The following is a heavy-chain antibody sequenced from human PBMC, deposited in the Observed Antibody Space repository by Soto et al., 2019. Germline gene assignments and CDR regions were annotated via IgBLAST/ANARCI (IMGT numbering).Heavy chain of an antibody. Sequence: GGSLRLSCAASGFTFSSYSMNWVRQAPGKGLEWVSYISSSSSTIYYADSVKGRFTISRDNAKNSLYLQMNSLRAEDTAVYYCARDGRDYDYIWGSYRPLYFDYWGQGTLVTVSS. D-gene: IGHD3-16*02. J-gene: IGHJ4*02. CDR2: ISSSSSTI. V-gene: IGHV3-48*01. CDR3: ARDGRDYDYIWGSYRPLYFDY. CDR1: GFTFSSYS.